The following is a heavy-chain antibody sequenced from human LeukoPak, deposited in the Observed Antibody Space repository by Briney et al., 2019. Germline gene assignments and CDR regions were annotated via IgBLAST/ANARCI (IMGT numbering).Heavy chain of an antibody. V-gene: IGHV3-7*01. D-gene: IGHD4-17*01. CDR2: IKQDGSEK. J-gene: IGHJ4*02. CDR1: GFTFSSYG. CDR3: ARDGDYGDYAIDY. Sequence: GGSLRLSCAASGFTFSSYGMHWVRQAPGKGLEWVANIKQDGSEKYYVDSVKGRFTISRDNAKNSLYLQMNSLRAEDTAVYYCARDGDYGDYAIDYWGQGTLVTVSS.